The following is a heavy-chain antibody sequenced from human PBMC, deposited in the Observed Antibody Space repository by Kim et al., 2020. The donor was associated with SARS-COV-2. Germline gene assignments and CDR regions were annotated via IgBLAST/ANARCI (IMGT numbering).Heavy chain of an antibody. CDR1: GFTFSSYG. Sequence: GGSLRLSCAASGFTFSSYGMHWVRQAPGKGLEWVAVIWYDGSNKYYADSVKGRFTISRDNSKNTLYLQMNSLRAEDTAVYYCAREYGQPLRRYYYYYGMDVWGQGTTVTVSS. CDR2: IWYDGSNK. CDR3: AREYGQPLRRYYYYYGMDV. V-gene: IGHV3-33*01. D-gene: IGHD4-17*01. J-gene: IGHJ6*02.